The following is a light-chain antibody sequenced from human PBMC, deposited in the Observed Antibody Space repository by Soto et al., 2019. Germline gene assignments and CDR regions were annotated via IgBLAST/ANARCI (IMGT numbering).Light chain of an antibody. CDR2: GNS. Sequence: QLVLTQPPSVSGAPGQRVTISCTGSSSNIGAGYDVHWYQQLPGTAPKLLIYGNSNRPSGVPDRFSGSKSGNTASLTISGLQAEDEADYYCSSYTSSSTSLYVFGTGTKLTVL. V-gene: IGLV1-40*01. CDR3: SSYTSSSTSLYV. CDR1: SSNIGAGYD. J-gene: IGLJ1*01.